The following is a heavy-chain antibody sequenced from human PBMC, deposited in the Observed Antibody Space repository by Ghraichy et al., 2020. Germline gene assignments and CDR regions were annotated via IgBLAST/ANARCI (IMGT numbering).Heavy chain of an antibody. V-gene: IGHV1-18*04. J-gene: IGHJ4*02. CDR2: ISAYNGNT. CDR3: ARETEPGWYSSSWYGNFDY. D-gene: IGHD6-13*01. CDR1: GYTFTSYG. Sequence: ASVKVSCKASGYTFTSYGISWVRQAPGQGLEWMGWISAYNGNTNYAQKLQGRVTMTTDTSTSTAYMELRSLRSDDTAVYYCARETEPGWYSSSWYGNFDYWGQGTLVTVSS.